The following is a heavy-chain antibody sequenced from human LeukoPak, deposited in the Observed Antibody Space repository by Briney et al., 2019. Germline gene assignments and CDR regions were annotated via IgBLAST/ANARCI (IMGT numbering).Heavy chain of an antibody. V-gene: IGHV1-69*13. J-gene: IGHJ4*02. CDR3: AREDSRDTAMVIGY. CDR2: IIPIFGTA. Sequence: GASVKVSCKASGGTFSSYAISWVRQAPGQGLEWMGGIIPIFGTANYAQKFQGRVTITADESTSTAYMELSSLRSEDTAVYYCAREDSRDTAMVIGYWGQGTLVTVSS. D-gene: IGHD5-18*01. CDR1: GGTFSSYA.